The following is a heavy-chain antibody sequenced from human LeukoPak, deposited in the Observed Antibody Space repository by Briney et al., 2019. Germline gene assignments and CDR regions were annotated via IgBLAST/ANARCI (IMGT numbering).Heavy chain of an antibody. CDR3: ARDPPTRVRGVSPGFDP. J-gene: IGHJ5*02. CDR2: IYYSGST. Sequence: SETLSLTCTVSGGSISSSSYYWGWIRQPPGKGLEWIGSIYYSGSTYYNPSLKSRVTISVDTSKNQFSLKLSSVTAADTAVYYCARDPPTRVRGVSPGFDPWGQGTLVTVSS. D-gene: IGHD3-10*01. V-gene: IGHV4-39*07. CDR1: GGSISSSSYY.